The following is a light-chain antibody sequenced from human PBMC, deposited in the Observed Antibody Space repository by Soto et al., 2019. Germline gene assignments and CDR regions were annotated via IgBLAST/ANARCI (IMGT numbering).Light chain of an antibody. V-gene: IGLV2-14*03. CDR1: SSDIGAYNF. Sequence: QFALTQPASVSGSPGQSITISCTGTSSDIGAYNFVSWYQQHPGKAPKLMLYDVNIRPSGVSNRFSGSKSGNTAPLTISGLQSEDEADYYCTSWTTSTTMIFGRGTKLTVL. CDR3: TSWTTSTTMI. CDR2: DVN. J-gene: IGLJ2*01.